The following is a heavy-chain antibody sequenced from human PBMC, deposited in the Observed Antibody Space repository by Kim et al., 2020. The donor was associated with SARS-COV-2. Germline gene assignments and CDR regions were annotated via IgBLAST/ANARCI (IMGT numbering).Heavy chain of an antibody. CDR1: GYTFTSYG. CDR3: ARDQEPSYYDFWSGMGYGMDV. D-gene: IGHD3-3*01. CDR2: ISAYNGNT. V-gene: IGHV1-18*01. Sequence: ASVKVSCKASGYTFTSYGISWVRQAPGQGLEWMGWISAYNGNTNYAQKLQGRVTMTTDTSTSTAYMELRSLRSDDTAVYYCARDQEPSYYDFWSGMGYGMDVWGQGTTVTVSS. J-gene: IGHJ6*02.